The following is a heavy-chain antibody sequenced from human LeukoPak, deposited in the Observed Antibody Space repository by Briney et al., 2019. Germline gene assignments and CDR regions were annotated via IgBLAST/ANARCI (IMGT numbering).Heavy chain of an antibody. Sequence: PGGSLRLSCAASGFTFADYAMHWVRQAPGKGLEWVSLISGDGYGTYYADSVKGRFTISRDNTENSLYLQMNSLRTEDTAFYYCAKDTTPLGGYSSYGHYWGQGTLVTVSS. CDR1: GFTFADYA. CDR2: ISGDGYGT. J-gene: IGHJ4*02. CDR3: AKDTTPLGGYSSYGHY. D-gene: IGHD5-12*01. V-gene: IGHV3-43*02.